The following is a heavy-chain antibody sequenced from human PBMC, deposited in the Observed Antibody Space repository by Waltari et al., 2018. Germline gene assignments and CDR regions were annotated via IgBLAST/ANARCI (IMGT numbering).Heavy chain of an antibody. J-gene: IGHJ6*02. D-gene: IGHD2-15*01. V-gene: IGHV3-74*01. CDR2: IPPYGSRT. CDR3: ASHRPGGYAMDV. Sequence: CGQQVQGKVLVGVSTIPPYGSRTRSAESVKGRFTVCRDNAKYTLYLQTNSLGAEDTAVYYCASHRPGGYAMDVGGHGTTVTVSS.